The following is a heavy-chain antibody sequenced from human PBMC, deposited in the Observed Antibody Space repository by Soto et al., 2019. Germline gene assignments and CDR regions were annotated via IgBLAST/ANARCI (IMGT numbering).Heavy chain of an antibody. D-gene: IGHD1-26*01. J-gene: IGHJ4*02. Sequence: EVQLVESGGGLVQPGGSLRLSCAVSGFTFSSYDMNWVRQAPGKGLEWVSYISGGGGSSSTICYADSVKGRFTISRDNARRSRYVRMNSLRDEDTAVYYCARVAGVGGQDEFWGQGTLVTVSS. CDR1: GFTFSSYD. CDR2: ISGGGGSSSTI. V-gene: IGHV3-48*02. CDR3: ARVAGVGGQDEF.